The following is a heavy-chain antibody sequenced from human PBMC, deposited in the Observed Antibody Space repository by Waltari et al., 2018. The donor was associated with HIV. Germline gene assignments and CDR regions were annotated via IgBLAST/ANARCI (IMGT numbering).Heavy chain of an antibody. J-gene: IGHJ3*02. CDR1: GYTFTGYY. CDR3: ARAQLALTYYDSSGYYDAFDI. Sequence: QVQLVQSGAEVKKPGASVKVSCKASGYTFTGYYMHWVRQTPGQGLEWMGRSNRNSGGTNYAQKFQGRGTMTRDTSISTAYMELSRLRSDDTAVYYCARAQLALTYYDSSGYYDAFDIWGQGTMVTVSS. D-gene: IGHD3-22*01. V-gene: IGHV1-2*06. CDR2: SNRNSGGT.